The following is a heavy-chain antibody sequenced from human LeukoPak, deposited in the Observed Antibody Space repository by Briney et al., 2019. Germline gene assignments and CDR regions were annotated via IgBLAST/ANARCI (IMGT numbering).Heavy chain of an antibody. D-gene: IGHD6-19*01. V-gene: IGHV4-59*11. Sequence: SETLSLTCSVSGASITTHYWSWTRQSPGEGLEWIGYADYTGSTKYNPSLKSRVTVSLDTSNSQFSLKLDSVTAADTAVYYCAGGYSSDWYFNCWGQGTRVTVSS. CDR2: ADYTGST. CDR1: GASITTHY. CDR3: AGGYSSDWYFNC. J-gene: IGHJ4*02.